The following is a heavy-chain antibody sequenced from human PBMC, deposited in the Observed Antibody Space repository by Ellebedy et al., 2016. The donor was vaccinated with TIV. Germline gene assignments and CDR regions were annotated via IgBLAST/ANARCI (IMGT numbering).Heavy chain of an antibody. D-gene: IGHD5-12*01. J-gene: IGHJ4*01. CDR1: GFTFSSYA. CDR2: ISGSGGST. V-gene: IGHV3-23*01. CDR3: AKQCYEDY. Sequence: GESLKISCAASGFTFSSYAMSWVRQAPGKGLEWVSAISGSGGSTYYADYVKGRFTISRDNSKNTLYLQMNSLRAEDTAVYYCAKQCYEDYWGHGTLVTVSS.